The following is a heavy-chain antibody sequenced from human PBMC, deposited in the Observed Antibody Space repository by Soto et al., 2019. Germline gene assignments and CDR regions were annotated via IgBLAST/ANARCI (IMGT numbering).Heavy chain of an antibody. CDR3: ARGLYYYGSGSFDY. J-gene: IGHJ4*02. CDR2: INHSGST. V-gene: IGHV4-34*01. Sequence: SETLSLTCAVYGGSFSGYYWSWIRQPPGKGLEWIGEINHSGSTSYNPSLKSRVTISVDTSKNQFSLKLSSVTAADTAVYYCARGLYYYGSGSFDYWGQGTLVTVSS. D-gene: IGHD3-10*01. CDR1: GGSFSGYY.